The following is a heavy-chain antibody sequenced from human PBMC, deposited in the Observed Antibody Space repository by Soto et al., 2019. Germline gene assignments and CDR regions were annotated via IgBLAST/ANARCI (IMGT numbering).Heavy chain of an antibody. CDR3: ATDRGYQNDSSGYSPFDS. CDR2: ISHSGNT. Sequence: NPSETLSLTCGVSGTSITTNHWWTWVRQPPGKGLEWIGEISHSGNTYYSPSLKSRVTLSIDKSKNQFSLKMTSVTASDTAVYYCATDRGYQNDSSGYSPFDSWGQGALVTVSS. V-gene: IGHV4-4*02. CDR1: GTSITTNHW. J-gene: IGHJ4*02. D-gene: IGHD3-22*01.